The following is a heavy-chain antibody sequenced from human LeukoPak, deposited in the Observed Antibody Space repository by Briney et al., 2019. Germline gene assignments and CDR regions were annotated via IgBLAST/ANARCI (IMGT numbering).Heavy chain of an antibody. CDR2: IKQDGIEK. Sequence: GGSLRLSCAASGFTLSNHWMIWVRQAPGKGLECVANIKQDGIEKYYLDSVKGRFTISRDNAKNSVYLQMNSLRAEDTAVYYCARERVVAASVGAFDIWGQGTMVTVSS. CDR1: GFTLSNHW. V-gene: IGHV3-7*01. D-gene: IGHD2-15*01. J-gene: IGHJ3*02. CDR3: ARERVVAASVGAFDI.